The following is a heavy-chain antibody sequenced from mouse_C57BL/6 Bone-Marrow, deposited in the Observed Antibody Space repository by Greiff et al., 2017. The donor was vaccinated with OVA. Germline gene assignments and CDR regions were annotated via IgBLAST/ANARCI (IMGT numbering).Heavy chain of an antibody. CDR1: GYSFTGYF. CDR3: ALYDGYYLYYAMKY. J-gene: IGHJ4*01. V-gene: IGHV1-20*01. Sequence: VQLQQSGPELVKPGDSVKISCKASGYSFTGYFMNWVMQSHGKSLEWIGRINPYNGDTFYNQKFKGKATLTVDKSSSTAHMEFRSVTSEDSAVYYCALYDGYYLYYAMKYWGQGTSVTVSS. D-gene: IGHD2-3*01. CDR2: INPYNGDT.